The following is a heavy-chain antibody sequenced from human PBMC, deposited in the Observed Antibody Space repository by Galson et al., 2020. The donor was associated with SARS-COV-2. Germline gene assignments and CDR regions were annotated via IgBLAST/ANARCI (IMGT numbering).Heavy chain of an antibody. CDR2: INHSGST. D-gene: IGHD3-22*01. CDR3: ARGFYDSSGY. CDR1: GWSFSGYY. V-gene: IGHV4-34*01. J-gene: IGHJ4*02. Sequence: SETLSLTCAVYGWSFSGYYWSWIRQPPGKGLEWIGEINHSGSTNYNPALKSRVTITVDTSKNQFPLKLSSVTAADTAVYYCARGFYDSSGYWGQGTLVTVSS.